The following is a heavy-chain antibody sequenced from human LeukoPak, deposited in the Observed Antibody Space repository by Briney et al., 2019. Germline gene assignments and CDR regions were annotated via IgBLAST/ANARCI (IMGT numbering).Heavy chain of an antibody. CDR1: GGSISSYY. D-gene: IGHD3-10*01. V-gene: IGHV4-59*08. J-gene: IGHJ6*02. CDR3: ARARITMVRGVIIAHYGMDV. Sequence: PSETLSLTCTVSGGSISSYYWSWIRQPPGKGLEWIGYIYYSGSTNYNPSLKSRVTISVDTSKNQFSLKLSSVTAADTAVYYCARARITMVRGVIIAHYGMDVWGQGTTVTVSS. CDR2: IYYSGST.